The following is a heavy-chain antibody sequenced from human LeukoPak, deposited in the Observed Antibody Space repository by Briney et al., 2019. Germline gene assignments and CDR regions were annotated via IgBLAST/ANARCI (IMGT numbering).Heavy chain of an antibody. Sequence: GGSLRLSCAASGFTFSSYEMNWVRQAPGKGLEWVSSISSSSSYIYYADSVKGRFTISRDNAKNSLYLQMNSLRVEDTAVYYCARDLYRIVVVPHYFDYWGQGTLVTVSS. CDR3: ARDLYRIVVVPHYFDY. V-gene: IGHV3-21*01. D-gene: IGHD3-22*01. CDR2: ISSSSSYI. J-gene: IGHJ4*02. CDR1: GFTFSSYE.